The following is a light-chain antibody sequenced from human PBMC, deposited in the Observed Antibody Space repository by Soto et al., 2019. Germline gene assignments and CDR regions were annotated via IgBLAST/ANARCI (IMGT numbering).Light chain of an antibody. V-gene: IGKV3-11*01. CDR1: QSVSSY. CDR3: QQYGSSGT. Sequence: EIVLKHSPATLSLSPCERATLSSRASQSVSSYLAWYQQKPGQAPRLLIYDASNRATGIPARFSGSGSGTDFTLTISSLEPEDFAVYYCQQYGSSGTFGQGTKV. CDR2: DAS. J-gene: IGKJ1*01.